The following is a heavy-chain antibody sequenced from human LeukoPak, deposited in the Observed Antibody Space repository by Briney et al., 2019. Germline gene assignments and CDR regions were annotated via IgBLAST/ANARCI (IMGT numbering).Heavy chain of an antibody. V-gene: IGHV3-21*01. D-gene: IGHD6-13*01. CDR3: ARGSYIAAAGAFDY. CDR2: ISSSSSYI. CDR1: GFTFSSYS. J-gene: IGHJ4*02. Sequence: GGSLRLSCAASGFTFSSYSMNWVRQAPGKGLEWVSSISSSSSYIYYADSVKGRFTISRDNAKNSLYLQMNSLRAEDTAVYYCARGSYIAAAGAFDYWGQGTLVTVSS.